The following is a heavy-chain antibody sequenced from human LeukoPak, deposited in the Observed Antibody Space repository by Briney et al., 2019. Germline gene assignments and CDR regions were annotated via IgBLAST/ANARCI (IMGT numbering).Heavy chain of an antibody. D-gene: IGHD3-16*02. J-gene: IGHJ4*02. CDR3: ARDRYGMDSYFVY. Sequence: ASVRVSCTASGYTFTSYGISWVRQAPGQGLEWMGWINTYNGKTNYVQNLQGRVTMTTDTSTTTAYMELRSLRSDDTAVYYCARDRYGMDSYFVYWGQGTLVTVPS. CDR2: INTYNGKT. V-gene: IGHV1-18*01. CDR1: GYTFTSYG.